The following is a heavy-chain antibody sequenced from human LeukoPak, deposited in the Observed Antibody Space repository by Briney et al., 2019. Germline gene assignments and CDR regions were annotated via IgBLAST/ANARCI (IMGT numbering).Heavy chain of an antibody. CDR1: GFTVSSNY. CDR3: AKDFSYCSGGSCYSGEGY. V-gene: IGHV3-23*01. Sequence: GGSLRLSCAASGFTVSSNYMSWVRQAPGKGLEWVSAISGSGGSTYYADSVKGRFTISRDNSKNTLYLQMNSLRAEDTAVYYCAKDFSYCSGGSCYSGEGYWGQGTLVTVSS. D-gene: IGHD2-15*01. J-gene: IGHJ4*02. CDR2: ISGSGGST.